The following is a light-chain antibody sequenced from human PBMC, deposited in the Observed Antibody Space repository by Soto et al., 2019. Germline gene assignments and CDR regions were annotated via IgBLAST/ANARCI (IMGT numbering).Light chain of an antibody. V-gene: IGKV2-24*01. CDR3: LQVTHFPWA. Sequence: DIVMTQTPLSSRVTLGQPASITCTSSESLVHSDGNTYLSWLHQRPGQPPRLLIHKISNRFPGVPDRFSGSGAGTEFTLRISRIEPEDAGTFFCLQVTHFPWAFGQGTTV. CDR2: KIS. CDR1: ESLVHSDGNTY. J-gene: IGKJ1*01.